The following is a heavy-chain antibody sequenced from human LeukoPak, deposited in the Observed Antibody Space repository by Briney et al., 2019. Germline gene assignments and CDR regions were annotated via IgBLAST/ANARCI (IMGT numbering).Heavy chain of an antibody. CDR3: ARHPYGAPGDYFDY. CDR2: IYYSGST. CDR1: GGSIGSYY. D-gene: IGHD4/OR15-4a*01. J-gene: IGHJ4*02. Sequence: PSETLSLTCTVSGGSIGSYYWSWIRQPPGKGLEWIGYIYYSGSTNYNPSLKSRVTISVDTSKNQFSLRLSSVTAADTAVYYCARHPYGAPGDYFDYWGQGTLVTVSS. V-gene: IGHV4-59*01.